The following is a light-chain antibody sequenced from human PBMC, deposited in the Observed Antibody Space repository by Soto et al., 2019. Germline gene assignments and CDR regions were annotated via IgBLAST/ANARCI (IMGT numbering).Light chain of an antibody. CDR2: GAS. CDR1: QYISSN. J-gene: IGKJ1*01. V-gene: IGKV3-15*01. CDR3: QQYHDWPWT. Sequence: EIVMTQSPDTLSVSPGERATVSCRASQYISSNLAWYQQKPGQAPRLLIYGASVRATDIPARFSGSGSGTECTLTISGLQSEDFALYYCQQYHDWPWTFGQGTKVEIK.